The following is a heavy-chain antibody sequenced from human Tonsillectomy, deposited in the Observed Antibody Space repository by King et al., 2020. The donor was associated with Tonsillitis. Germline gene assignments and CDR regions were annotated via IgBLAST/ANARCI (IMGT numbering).Heavy chain of an antibody. Sequence: VQLVESGGGLVQPGGSLRLSCAASGFTFSSYAMSWVRQAPGKGLEWGSAISGSGGSTYYADSVKGRFTISRDNSKYTLYLQMNSLRAADTAVYYCAKDWGSKGVVITHDAFDIWGQGTMVTVSS. D-gene: IGHD3-22*01. CDR2: ISGSGGST. V-gene: IGHV3-23*04. CDR1: GFTFSSYA. CDR3: AKDWGSKGVVITHDAFDI. J-gene: IGHJ3*02.